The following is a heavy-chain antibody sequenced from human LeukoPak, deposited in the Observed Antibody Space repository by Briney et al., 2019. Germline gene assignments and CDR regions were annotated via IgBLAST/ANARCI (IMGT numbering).Heavy chain of an antibody. J-gene: IGHJ5*02. CDR1: AFGISYNY. Sequence: LRLSCAASAFGISYNYVGWVRQPPGKGLEWIGYIYHSGSTYYNPSLKSRVTISVDRSKNQFSLKLSSVTAADTAVYYCARAGYYGSGSEFDPWGQGTLVTVSS. CDR3: ARAGYYGSGSEFDP. CDR2: IYHSGST. V-gene: IGHV4-30-2*01. D-gene: IGHD3-10*01.